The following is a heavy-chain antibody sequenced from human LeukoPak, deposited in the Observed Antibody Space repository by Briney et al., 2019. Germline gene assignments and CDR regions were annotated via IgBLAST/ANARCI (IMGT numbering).Heavy chain of an antibody. J-gene: IGHJ4*02. CDR1: GFTFSSHS. V-gene: IGHV3-21*01. Sequence: GGSLRLSCAASGFTFSSHSMDWVRQAPGKGLEWVSSISSSSSYIYYADSVKGRFTISRDNAKNSLYLQMNSLRAEDTAVYYCARVRQWQPHFDYWGQGTLVTVSS. D-gene: IGHD6-19*01. CDR2: ISSSSSYI. CDR3: ARVRQWQPHFDY.